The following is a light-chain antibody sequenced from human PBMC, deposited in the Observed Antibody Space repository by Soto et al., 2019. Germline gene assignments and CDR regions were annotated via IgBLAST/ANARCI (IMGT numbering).Light chain of an antibody. Sequence: DIQMSQSPSSLSSSLGDTVTITCRASQDISNYLAWYQQKSRKAPKLRIYAASTLQSGVPARFSGSGSGMDFTLTISSLQPEDVATYYCQKYYDAPLTFGGGTKVDI. J-gene: IGKJ4*01. V-gene: IGKV1-27*01. CDR2: AAS. CDR3: QKYYDAPLT. CDR1: QDISNY.